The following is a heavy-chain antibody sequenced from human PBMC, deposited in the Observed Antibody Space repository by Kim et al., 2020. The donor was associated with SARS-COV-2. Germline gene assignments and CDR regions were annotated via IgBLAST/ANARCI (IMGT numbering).Heavy chain of an antibody. D-gene: IGHD2-21*01. Sequence: DSVRGRFDISRDDAKGALYLQMTSLRAEDTAVYYCARGDAIFNFYYGMDVWGRGTTVTVSS. V-gene: IGHV3-48*03. CDR3: ARGDAIFNFYYGMDV. J-gene: IGHJ6*02.